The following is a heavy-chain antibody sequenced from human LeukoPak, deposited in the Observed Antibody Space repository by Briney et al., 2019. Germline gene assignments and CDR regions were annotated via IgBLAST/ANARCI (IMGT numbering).Heavy chain of an antibody. CDR3: AKDSVDTVTTAWYFDY. J-gene: IGHJ4*02. CDR2: ISWNSGSI. Sequence: GGSLRLSCAASGFTFDDCAMHWVRQAPGKGLEWVSGISWNSGSIGYADSVKGRFTISRDNAKNSLYLQMNSLRAEDTALYYCAKDSVDTVTTAWYFDYWGQGTLVTVSS. V-gene: IGHV3-9*01. D-gene: IGHD4-17*01. CDR1: GFTFDDCA.